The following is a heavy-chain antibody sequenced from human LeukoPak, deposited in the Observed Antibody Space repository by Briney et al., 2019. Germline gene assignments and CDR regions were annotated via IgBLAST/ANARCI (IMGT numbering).Heavy chain of an antibody. CDR1: GGSISSGNW. D-gene: IGHD3-10*01. CDR3: ARDLTVRGVISFDY. J-gene: IGHJ4*02. V-gene: IGHV4-4*02. Sequence: PSGTLSLTCAVSGGSISSGNWWSWVRQPPGKGLEWIGEIYHSGSTNYNPSLKSRVTISVDKSKNQFSLKLSSVTAADTAVYYCARDLTVRGVISFDYWGQGTLVTVSS. CDR2: IYHSGST.